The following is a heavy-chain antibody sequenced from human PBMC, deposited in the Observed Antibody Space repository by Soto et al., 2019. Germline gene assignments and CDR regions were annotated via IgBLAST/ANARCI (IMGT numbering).Heavy chain of an antibody. CDR3: ARVGYCSGDTCYLAWFDP. J-gene: IGHJ5*02. D-gene: IGHD2-15*01. V-gene: IGHV4-30-4*01. CDR2: IYYTGST. CDR1: GGSISSGDYY. Sequence: QVQLQESGPVPVKPSQTLSLSCSVSGGSISSGDYYWSWIRQPPGKGLEWIGYIYYTGSTYYNPSLKSRVTISVDTSKNQFSLNLSSVTAADTAVYYCARVGYCSGDTCYLAWFDPWGRGTKVTVSS.